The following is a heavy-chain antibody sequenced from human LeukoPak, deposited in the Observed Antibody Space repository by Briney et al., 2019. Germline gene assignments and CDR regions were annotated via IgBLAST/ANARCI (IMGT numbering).Heavy chain of an antibody. J-gene: IGHJ4*02. D-gene: IGHD1-7*01. Sequence: GGSLRLSCAASGFTFSSYEMNWVRQAPGKGLEWVSYISSSGSTIYYADSVKGRFTISRDNAKNSLDLQMNSLRAEDTAVYYCARGWNFPHYWGQGALVTVSS. CDR1: GFTFSSYE. CDR2: ISSSGSTI. CDR3: ARGWNFPHY. V-gene: IGHV3-48*03.